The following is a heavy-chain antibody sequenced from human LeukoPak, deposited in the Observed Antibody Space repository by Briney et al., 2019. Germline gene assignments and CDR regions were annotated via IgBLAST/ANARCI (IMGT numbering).Heavy chain of an antibody. CDR1: GGSIRSSYYY. J-gene: IGHJ4*02. V-gene: IGHV4-39*01. CDR3: ARNAGYSSPLADY. CDR2: IYDSGST. Sequence: SETLSLTCTVSGGSIRSSYYYWGWIRQPPGKGLEWIGSIYDSGSTYYNPSLKSRATISVDTSKNQFSLKLNSVTAADTAVYYCARNAGYSSPLADYWGQGTLVTVSS. D-gene: IGHD6-13*01.